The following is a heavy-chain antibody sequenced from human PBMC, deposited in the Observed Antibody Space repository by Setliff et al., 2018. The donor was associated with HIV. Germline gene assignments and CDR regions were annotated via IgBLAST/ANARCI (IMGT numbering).Heavy chain of an antibody. CDR3: ARRKGGYGLDV. J-gene: IGHJ6*02. V-gene: IGHV4-61*02. Sequence: SETLSLTCTVSGGSITSADYYWTWIRQPAGKGLEWIGRFSVPGTTNYGPSFKSRLTIWVDLSKNQFSLKLTSVTAADTAVYYCARRKGGYGLDVWGQGTTVTVSS. CDR2: FSVPGTT. D-gene: IGHD3-16*01. CDR1: GGSITSADYY.